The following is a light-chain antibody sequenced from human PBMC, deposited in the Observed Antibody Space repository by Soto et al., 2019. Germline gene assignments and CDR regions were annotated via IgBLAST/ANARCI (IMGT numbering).Light chain of an antibody. Sequence: EIVMTQSPSTLSVSPGERATLSCRASQSVRSSFLAWYQQKPGQAPSLLIYGASTRATGIPARFSGSGSGTEFTLTINSLQSEDFAVYYCQQYSNWPLTFGGGTKVESN. J-gene: IGKJ4*01. CDR1: QSVRSS. CDR2: GAS. CDR3: QQYSNWPLT. V-gene: IGKV3-15*01.